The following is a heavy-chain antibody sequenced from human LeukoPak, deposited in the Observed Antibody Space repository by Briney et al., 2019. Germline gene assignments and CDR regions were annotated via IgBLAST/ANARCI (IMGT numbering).Heavy chain of an antibody. CDR1: GFTFSSYS. CDR3: ARGYYDFWSGYYTHFDY. J-gene: IGHJ4*02. CDR2: ISSSSSYI. Sequence: GGSLRLSCAASGFTFSSYSMNWVRQAPGKGLEWVSSISSSSSYIYYADSVKGRFTISRDNAKNSLYLQMNSLRAEDTAVYYCARGYYDFWSGYYTHFDYWDQGTLVTVSS. V-gene: IGHV3-21*01. D-gene: IGHD3-3*01.